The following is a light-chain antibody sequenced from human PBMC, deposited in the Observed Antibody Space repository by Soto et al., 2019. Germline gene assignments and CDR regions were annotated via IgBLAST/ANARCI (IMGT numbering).Light chain of an antibody. CDR1: RALNNY. J-gene: IGKJ5*01. Sequence: IRMTHSPSSLLPLVGDGAPIFSKAGRALNNYLNWYQQKPGKAPKLLIYNSSNLEIGVPSRFSGSGYGTRFSFTISSLQPEDIATYYCQQFDNLPFTFGQGTRLEIK. CDR3: QQFDNLPFT. V-gene: IGKV1-33*01. CDR2: NSS.